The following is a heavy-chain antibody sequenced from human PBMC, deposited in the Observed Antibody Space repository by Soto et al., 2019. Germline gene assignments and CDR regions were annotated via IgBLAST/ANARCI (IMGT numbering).Heavy chain of an antibody. CDR3: ARQEDVTGTVDYSYGF. D-gene: IGHD1-20*01. CDR2: RNNRDDT. V-gene: IGHV4-31*03. J-gene: IGHJ4*02. Sequence: SETLSLTCTVSGGSISNNGYSWSWIRQHPVKGLEWIGSRNNRDDTYYNPSLKSRVTISLDTSKNQFTLRLISVTAADTALYFCARQEDVTGTVDYSYGFWGQGTLVTVSS. CDR1: GGSISNNGYS.